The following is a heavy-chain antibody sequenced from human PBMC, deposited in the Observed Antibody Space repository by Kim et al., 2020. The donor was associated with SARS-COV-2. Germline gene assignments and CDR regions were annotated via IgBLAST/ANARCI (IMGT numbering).Heavy chain of an antibody. CDR2: ISYDGSNK. D-gene: IGHD6-13*01. CDR3: ARDYTPGAHRRIAAAGIPSWYDP. Sequence: GGSLRLSCAASGFTFSSYAMNWVRQAPGKGLEWVAVISYDGSNKYYADSVKGRFTISRDNSKNTLYLQMNSLRAEDTAVYYCARDYTPGAHRRIAAAGIPSWYDPWGQGTLVTVSS. J-gene: IGHJ5*02. CDR1: GFTFSSYA. V-gene: IGHV3-30*04.